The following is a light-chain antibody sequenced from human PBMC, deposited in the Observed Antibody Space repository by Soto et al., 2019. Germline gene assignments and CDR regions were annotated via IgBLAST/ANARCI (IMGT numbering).Light chain of an antibody. CDR2: DAS. J-gene: IGKJ3*01. CDR1: QSVSSY. V-gene: IGKV3-11*01. Sequence: EIVLTQSPATLSLSPGERATLSCRASQSVSSYLAWYQQKPGQAPRLLIYDASNRATGIPARFSGSGSGTDFTLTISSLEPEDFAVYYCKQRSNWPPFTFGPGTQVDIK. CDR3: KQRSNWPPFT.